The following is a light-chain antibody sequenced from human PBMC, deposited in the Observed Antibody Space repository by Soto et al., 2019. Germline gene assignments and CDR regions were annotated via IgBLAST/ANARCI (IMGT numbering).Light chain of an antibody. CDR1: QSIGLA. V-gene: IGKV3-11*01. J-gene: IGKJ5*01. Sequence: EIVLTQSPSTLSLSPGERAILSCRASQSIGLAIAWYQQRPGQAPRLLIYDASNRATGIPARFSGSGSGTDFTLTISRLEPEDFAVYYCQQHGTSPITFGQGPRLEIK. CDR3: QQHGTSPIT. CDR2: DAS.